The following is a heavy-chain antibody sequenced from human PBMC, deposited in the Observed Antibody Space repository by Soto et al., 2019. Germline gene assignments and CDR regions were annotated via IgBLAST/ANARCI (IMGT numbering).Heavy chain of an antibody. D-gene: IGHD3-10*01. Sequence: GASVKVSCKVSGYTLTELSMHWVRQAPGKGLEWMGGFDPEDGETIYAQKFQGRVTMTEDTSTDTAYMELSSLRSEDTAVYYCATDFRVTMVRGVMTNPRDYWGQGTMVTVSS. J-gene: IGHJ4*03. V-gene: IGHV1-24*01. CDR1: GYTLTELS. CDR3: ATDFRVTMVRGVMTNPRDY. CDR2: FDPEDGET.